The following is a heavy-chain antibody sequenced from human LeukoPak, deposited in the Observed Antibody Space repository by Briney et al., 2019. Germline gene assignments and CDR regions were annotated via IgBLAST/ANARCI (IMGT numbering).Heavy chain of an antibody. D-gene: IGHD2-8*01. Sequence: SETLSLTCAVYGGSFSGYYWSWIRQPPGKGLEWIGEINHSGNTNYNPSLKSRVTISVDTSRNQFSLKLSSVTAADTAVYYCARARWYCTNGVCYRSWFDPWGQGTLVTVSS. CDR2: INHSGNT. CDR1: GGSFSGYY. V-gene: IGHV4-34*01. J-gene: IGHJ5*02. CDR3: ARARWYCTNGVCYRSWFDP.